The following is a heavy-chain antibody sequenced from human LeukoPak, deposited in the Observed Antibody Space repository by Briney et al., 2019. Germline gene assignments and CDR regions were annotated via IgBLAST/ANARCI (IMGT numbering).Heavy chain of an antibody. CDR2: MYYSGST. D-gene: IGHD3-3*01. CDR1: GGSISSTTYC. J-gene: IGHJ4*02. V-gene: IGHV4-39*01. Sequence: SETLSLTCTVSGGSISSTTYCWSWVRQPPGKGLEWIGCMYYSGSTYYSSSLKGRVTISLDTPKNQFSLRLNSVTASDTAVYYCVRGVPYDSWSGPHYSDYWGQGTLVTVSS. CDR3: VRGVPYDSWSGPHYSDY.